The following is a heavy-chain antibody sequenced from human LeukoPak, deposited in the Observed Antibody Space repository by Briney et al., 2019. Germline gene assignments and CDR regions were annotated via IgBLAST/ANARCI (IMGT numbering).Heavy chain of an antibody. J-gene: IGHJ3*02. D-gene: IGHD3-10*01. V-gene: IGHV1-18*01. CDR3: ARGPYGSGRYNAFDI. CDR2: ISAYNGNT. CDR1: GYTFTSYG. Sequence: ASVKVSCKASGYTFTSYGISWVRQAPGQGLEWMGWISAYNGNTNYAQKLQGRVAMTTDTSTSTAYMELRSLRSDDTAVYYCARGPYGSGRYNAFDIWGQGTMVTVSS.